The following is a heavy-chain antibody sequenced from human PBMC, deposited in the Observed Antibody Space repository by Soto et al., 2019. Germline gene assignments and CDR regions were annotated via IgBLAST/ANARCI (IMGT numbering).Heavy chain of an antibody. CDR1: GGSIITYY. D-gene: IGHD4-17*01. CDR2: IYSSGST. Sequence: PSETLSLTCTFSGGSIITYYWNWVRQPAGKGLEWIGRIYSSGSTNYNPSLKSRVTMSVDTSKNQVSLRLSSVTAADTAVYYCARARYGDYVDWFDAWGQGTLVTVSS. J-gene: IGHJ5*02. V-gene: IGHV4-4*07. CDR3: ARARYGDYVDWFDA.